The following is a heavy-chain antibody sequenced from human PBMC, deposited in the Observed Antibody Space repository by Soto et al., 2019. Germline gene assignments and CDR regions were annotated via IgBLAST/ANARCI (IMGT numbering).Heavy chain of an antibody. CDR3: ARNSITMVRGVTYYYYGMDV. V-gene: IGHV1-18*01. D-gene: IGHD3-10*01. CDR1: GYTFTSYG. J-gene: IGHJ6*02. CDR2: ISAYNGNT. Sequence: ASVKVSCKASGYTFTSYGISWVRQAPGQGLEWMGWISAYNGNTNYAQKLQGRVTMTTDTSTSTAYMELRSLRSDDTAVYYCARNSITMVRGVTYYYYGMDVWGQGTTVTVSS.